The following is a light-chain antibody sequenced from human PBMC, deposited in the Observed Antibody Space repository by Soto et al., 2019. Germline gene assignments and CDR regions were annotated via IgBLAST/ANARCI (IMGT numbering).Light chain of an antibody. J-gene: IGKJ1*01. CDR3: QQYNSWPPT. CDR2: AAS. V-gene: IGKV3-15*01. Sequence: EVVMTQSPATLSVSPGERATLSCRASQSVRSNLAWYQQKPGQPPRLLIYAASTRVTTITARFSGSEFGTEFTLTISSLQSEDFAVYYCQQYNSWPPTFGQGTKVDIK. CDR1: QSVRSN.